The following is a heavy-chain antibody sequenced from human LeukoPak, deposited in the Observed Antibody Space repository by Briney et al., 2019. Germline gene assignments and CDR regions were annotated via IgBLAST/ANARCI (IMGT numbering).Heavy chain of an antibody. CDR2: INPNSGGT. V-gene: IGHV1-2*02. CDR3: AREPTTPHPNYYYYYGMDV. Sequence: ASVKVSCKASGYTFTGYYMHWVRQAPGQGLEWMGWINPNSGGTNYAQKFQGRVTMTRDTSISTAYMELSRLRSDDTAVYYCAREPTTPHPNYYYYYGMDVWGQGTTVTVSS. CDR1: GYTFTGYY. J-gene: IGHJ6*02. D-gene: IGHD4-11*01.